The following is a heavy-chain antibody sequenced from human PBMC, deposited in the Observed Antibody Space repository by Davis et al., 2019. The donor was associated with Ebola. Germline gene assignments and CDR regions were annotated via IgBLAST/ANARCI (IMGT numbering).Heavy chain of an antibody. J-gene: IGHJ4*02. CDR1: GFRFGDYA. D-gene: IGHD4-23*01. CDR3: ARDLVYGGNAFFDY. Sequence: GGSLRLSCAGSGFRFGDYAMHWFRQAPGKGLDWVSSISWGSGSIAYADSVKGRFTISRDNAKNSLSLQMSSLRADDTAMYYCARDLVYGGNAFFDYWGQGTPVRVSS. V-gene: IGHV3-9*01. CDR2: ISWGSGSI.